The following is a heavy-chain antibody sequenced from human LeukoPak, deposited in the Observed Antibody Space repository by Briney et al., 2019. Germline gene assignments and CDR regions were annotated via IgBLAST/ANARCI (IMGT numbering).Heavy chain of an antibody. Sequence: ASVKVSCKASGGTFSSYAISWVRQAPGQGLEWMGGIIPIFGTANYAQKLQGRVTMTTDTSTSTAYMELRSLRSDDTAVYYCARDMLSNGLFDYWGQGTLVTVSS. J-gene: IGHJ4*02. CDR3: ARDMLSNGLFDY. D-gene: IGHD3-10*02. CDR1: GGTFSSYA. V-gene: IGHV1-69*05. CDR2: IIPIFGTA.